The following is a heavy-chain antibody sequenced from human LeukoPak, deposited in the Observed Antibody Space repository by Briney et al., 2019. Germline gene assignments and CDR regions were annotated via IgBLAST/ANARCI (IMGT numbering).Heavy chain of an antibody. CDR1: GYSFISYW. Sequence: GESLKISCKSSGYSFISYWIGWVRQMPGKGLGWMGIIYPGDSDTRYSPSFQGQVTISADKSITTAYLQWSSLKASDTAMYYCARLTRHCTNGVCYVDYWGQGTLVTVSS. D-gene: IGHD2-8*01. CDR3: ARLTRHCTNGVCYVDY. V-gene: IGHV5-51*01. J-gene: IGHJ4*02. CDR2: IYPGDSDT.